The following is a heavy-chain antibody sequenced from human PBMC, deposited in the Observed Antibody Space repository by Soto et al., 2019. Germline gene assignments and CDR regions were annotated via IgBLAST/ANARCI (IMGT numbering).Heavy chain of an antibody. CDR2: IYYSGST. Sequence: SETLSLTCTVSGGSISSGDYYWSWIRQPPGKGLEWIGYIYYSGSTYYNPSLKSRITTSVDTSKNQFSLKLGSVTAADTAVYYCARDRSDSYYDSSGYYYFDYWGQGTLVTVSS. CDR1: GGSISSGDYY. V-gene: IGHV4-30-4*01. CDR3: ARDRSDSYYDSSGYYYFDY. D-gene: IGHD3-22*01. J-gene: IGHJ4*02.